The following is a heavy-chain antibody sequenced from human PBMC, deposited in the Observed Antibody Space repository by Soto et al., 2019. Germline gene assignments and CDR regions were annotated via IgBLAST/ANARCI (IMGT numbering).Heavy chain of an antibody. CDR3: GRSPTYSGYETRFDY. CDR1: GYTFTSYY. D-gene: IGHD5-12*01. Sequence: ASVKVSCKASGYTFTSYYMHWVRQAPGQGLEWMGGINPSGGSANYAQKFQGRVTITGDKSTSTAYMELSSLRSEDTAVYYCGRSPTYSGYETRFDYWGQGTLVTVSS. V-gene: IGHV1-46*01. J-gene: IGHJ4*02. CDR2: INPSGGSA.